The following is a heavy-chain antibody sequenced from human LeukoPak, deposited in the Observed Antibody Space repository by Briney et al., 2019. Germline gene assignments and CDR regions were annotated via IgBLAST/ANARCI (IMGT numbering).Heavy chain of an antibody. Sequence: PGGSLRLSCAASGFTFSSYSMNWVRQAPGKGLEWVSSISSSSSYIYYADSVKGRFTISRDNAKNSLYLQMNSLRAEDTAVYYCARDFPPSVITTGYYYYGMDVWGQGTTVTVSS. CDR1: GFTFSSYS. J-gene: IGHJ6*02. V-gene: IGHV3-21*01. D-gene: IGHD3-22*01. CDR2: ISSSSSYI. CDR3: ARDFPPSVITTGYYYYGMDV.